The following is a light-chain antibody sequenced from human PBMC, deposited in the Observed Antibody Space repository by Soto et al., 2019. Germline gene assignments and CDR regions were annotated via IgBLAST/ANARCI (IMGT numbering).Light chain of an antibody. J-gene: IGKJ5*01. CDR2: DAS. CDR1: QSVSSY. CDR3: QQRSNWPQGIT. Sequence: EIVLTQSPATLSLSPGERATLSCRASQSVSSYLAWYQQKPGQAPRLLIYDASNRATGIPARFSGSGSGTDFPLTISSLEPEDFAVYYCQQRSNWPQGITFGQGTRLEIK. V-gene: IGKV3-11*01.